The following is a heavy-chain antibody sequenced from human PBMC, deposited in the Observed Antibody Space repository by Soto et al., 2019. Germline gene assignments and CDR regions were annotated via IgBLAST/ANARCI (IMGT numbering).Heavy chain of an antibody. D-gene: IGHD3-9*01. J-gene: IGHJ4*02. CDR1: GFTFSDYY. Sequence: GGSLRLSCAASGFTFSDYYMSWIRQAPGKGLEWVSYISSSSSYTNYADSAKGRFTVSRDNAKNSLYLQMNSLESEDTAVYYCSRDDSDWFFNWGRGTLVTVSS. V-gene: IGHV3-11*05. CDR2: ISSSSSYT. CDR3: SRDDSDWFFN.